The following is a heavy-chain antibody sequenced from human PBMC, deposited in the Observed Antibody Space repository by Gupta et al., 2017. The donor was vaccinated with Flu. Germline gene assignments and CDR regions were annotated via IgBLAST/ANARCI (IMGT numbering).Heavy chain of an antibody. J-gene: IGHJ4*02. CDR3: ANLPGWQQLAFDY. D-gene: IGHD6-13*01. CDR2: ISGSGGST. CDR1: GFTFNSYA. V-gene: IGHV3-23*01. Sequence: EVQLLESGGGLVQPGGSLRLSCAASGFTFNSYAMSWVRQAPGKGLEWVSAISGSGGSTYYADSVKGRFTISRDNSKNTLYLQMNSLRAEDTAVYYCANLPGWQQLAFDYWGQGTLVTVSS.